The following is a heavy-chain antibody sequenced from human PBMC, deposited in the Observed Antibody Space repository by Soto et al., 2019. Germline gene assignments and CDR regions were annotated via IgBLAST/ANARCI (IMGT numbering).Heavy chain of an antibody. CDR3: ARDRGEGRITIFGVVHKGMDV. J-gene: IGHJ6*02. CDR1: GYTFTSYG. CDR2: ISAYNGNT. D-gene: IGHD3-3*01. V-gene: IGHV1-18*04. Sequence: ASVKVSCKASGYTFTSYGISWVRQAPGQGLEWMGWISAYNGNTNYAQKLQGRVTMTTDTSTSTAYMELRSLRSDDTAVYYCARDRGEGRITIFGVVHKGMDVGGQGTTVTVSS.